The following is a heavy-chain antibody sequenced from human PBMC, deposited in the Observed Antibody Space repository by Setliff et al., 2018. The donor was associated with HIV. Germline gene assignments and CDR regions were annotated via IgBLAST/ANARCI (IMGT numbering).Heavy chain of an antibody. CDR3: TRDHRFVDRYPDW. J-gene: IGHJ4*02. CDR1: GFTFSSYS. D-gene: IGHD3-9*01. V-gene: IGHV3-49*04. Sequence: GGSLRLSCAASGFTFSSYSLNWVRQAPGKGLEWVSYIRTNARGGATEYAGAVKGRFPISRDDSKSIAYLQMRSLKIEDTAVYYCTRDHRFVDRYPDWWGQGTLVTVSS. CDR2: IRTNARGGAT.